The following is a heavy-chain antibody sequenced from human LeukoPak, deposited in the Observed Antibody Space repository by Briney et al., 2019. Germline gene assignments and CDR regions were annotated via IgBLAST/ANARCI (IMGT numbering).Heavy chain of an antibody. CDR2: INPNSGGT. J-gene: IGHJ4*02. CDR1: GYTFTGYY. V-gene: IGHV1-2*02. Sequence: ASVKVSCKASGYTFTGYYMHWVRQAPGQGLEWMGWINPNSGGTNYAQKFQGRVTMTRDTSISTAYMELSRLRSDDTAVYYCARDQTPQYDFWSGYFVSDFDYRGQGTLVTVSS. CDR3: ARDQTPQYDFWSGYFVSDFDY. D-gene: IGHD3-3*01.